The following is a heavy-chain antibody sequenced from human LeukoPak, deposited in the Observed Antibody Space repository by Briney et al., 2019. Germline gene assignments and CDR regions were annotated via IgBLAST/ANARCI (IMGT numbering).Heavy chain of an antibody. CDR2: IYYSGST. Sequence: PSETLSLTCTVSGGSISNYYWSWIRQPPGKRLEWIGSIYYSGSTNYNPSLKSRVTLSLDTSKNQFSLKLSSVTAADTAVYYCARGGVWELLDYWGQGTLVTVSS. CDR1: GGSISNYY. D-gene: IGHD1-26*01. CDR3: ARGGVWELLDY. J-gene: IGHJ4*02. V-gene: IGHV4-59*01.